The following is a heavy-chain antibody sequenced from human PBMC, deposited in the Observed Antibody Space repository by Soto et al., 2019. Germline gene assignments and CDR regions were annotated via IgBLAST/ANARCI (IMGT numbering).Heavy chain of an antibody. Sequence: EVQLLESGGGLVQPGGSLRLSCAASGFTFSSYAMSWVRQAPGKGLEWVSAISGSGGSTYYADSVKGRFTISRDNSKNTLYLQMNSLRAEDTAVYYCAKDTDMVRGVIRAPTYFDYWGQVTLVTVSS. CDR2: ISGSGGST. J-gene: IGHJ4*02. CDR1: GFTFSSYA. V-gene: IGHV3-23*01. CDR3: AKDTDMVRGVIRAPTYFDY. D-gene: IGHD3-10*01.